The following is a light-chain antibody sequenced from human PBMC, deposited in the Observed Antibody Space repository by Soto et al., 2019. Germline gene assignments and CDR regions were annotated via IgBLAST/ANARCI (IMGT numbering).Light chain of an antibody. CDR2: ETS. J-gene: IGKJ1*01. CDR1: QSISSW. V-gene: IGKV1-5*03. Sequence: DIQMTQSPSTLSASVGDRVTITCRASQSISSWLAWYQQKPGKAPKLLIYETSSLQRGVPSRFSGSGSGTDFTLTIRSLQPDDFATYYCQQYSSYIWTFGQGTKVEIK. CDR3: QQYSSYIWT.